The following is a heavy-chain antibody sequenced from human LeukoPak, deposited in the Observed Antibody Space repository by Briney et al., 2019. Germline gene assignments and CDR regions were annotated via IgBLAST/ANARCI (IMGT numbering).Heavy chain of an antibody. Sequence: PSETLSLTCTVSGGSISSSNYYWGWIRQPPGKGLEWIGYIYYSGSTYYNPSLKSRVTISVDTSKNQFSLKLSSVTAADTAVYYCARDLGAYYDILTGYYMGGYFDYWGQGTLVTVSS. CDR1: GGSISSSNYY. V-gene: IGHV4-30-4*08. CDR2: IYYSGST. J-gene: IGHJ4*02. CDR3: ARDLGAYYDILTGYYMGGYFDY. D-gene: IGHD3-9*01.